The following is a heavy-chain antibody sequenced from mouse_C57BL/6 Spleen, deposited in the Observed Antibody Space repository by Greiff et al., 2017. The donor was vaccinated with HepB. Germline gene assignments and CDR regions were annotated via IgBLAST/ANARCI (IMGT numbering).Heavy chain of an antibody. CDR2: ISSGSSTI. CDR1: GFTFSDYG. J-gene: IGHJ1*03. Sequence: EVNVVESGGGLVKPGGSLKLSCAASGFTFSDYGMHWVRQAPEKGLEWVAYISSGSSTIYYADTVKGRFTISRDNAKNTLFLQMTSLRSEDTAMYYCARTITTRVYWYFDVWGTGTTVTVSS. CDR3: ARTITTRVYWYFDV. V-gene: IGHV5-17*01. D-gene: IGHD1-2*01.